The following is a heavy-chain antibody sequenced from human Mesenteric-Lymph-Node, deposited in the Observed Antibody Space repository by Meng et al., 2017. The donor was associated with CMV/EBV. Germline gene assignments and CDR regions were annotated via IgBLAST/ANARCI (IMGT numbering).Heavy chain of an antibody. J-gene: IGHJ4*02. Sequence: QLQLEEADPGVLMPPHTPSLSCIVSGDSISNSTYYWSWIRQPPGKGLEWMGSVHHSGTTYYNPSLKGRLTISVDTSANLFSLRLTTVTAADTATYYCARRGNYDRDYSEYWGQGTLVTVSS. V-gene: IGHV4-39*01. D-gene: IGHD3-22*01. CDR1: GDSISNSTYY. CDR3: ARRGNYDRDYSEY. CDR2: VHHSGTT.